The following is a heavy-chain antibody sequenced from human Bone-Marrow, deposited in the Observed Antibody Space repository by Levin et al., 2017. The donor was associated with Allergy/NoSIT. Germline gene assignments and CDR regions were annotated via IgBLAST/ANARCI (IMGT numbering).Heavy chain of an antibody. V-gene: IGHV3-23*01. CDR2: FSGSGGNT. D-gene: IGHD3-22*01. J-gene: IGHJ4*02. CDR3: AGYDTSAYHSPFDY. CDR1: GFIFSNYA. Sequence: GGSLRLSCAASGFIFSNYAMNWVRQAPGKGLEWVSQFSGSGGNTHYADSVKGRFTFSRDNSKNTLYLQMNSLRAEDTAVYYCAGYDTSAYHSPFDYWGQGTLVTVSS.